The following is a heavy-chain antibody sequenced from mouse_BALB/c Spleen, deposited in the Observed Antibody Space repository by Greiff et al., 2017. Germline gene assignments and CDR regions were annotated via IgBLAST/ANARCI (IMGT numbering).Heavy chain of an antibody. CDR3: ARKSGGGYYAMDY. Sequence: EVMLVESGGGLVQPGGSRKLSCAASGFTFSSFGMHWVRQAPEKGLEWVAYISSGSSTIYYADTVKGRFTISRDNPKNTLFLQMTSLRSEDTAMYYCARKSGGGYYAMDYWGQGTSVTVSS. CDR2: ISSGSSTI. J-gene: IGHJ4*01. V-gene: IGHV5-17*02. D-gene: IGHD3-2*02. CDR1: GFTFSSFG.